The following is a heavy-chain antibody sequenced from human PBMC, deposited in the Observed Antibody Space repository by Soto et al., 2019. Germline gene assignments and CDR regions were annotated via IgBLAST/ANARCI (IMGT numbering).Heavy chain of an antibody. V-gene: IGHV4-31*03. CDR1: GGSISSGGYY. J-gene: IGHJ5*02. D-gene: IGHD2-15*01. CDR2: IYYSGST. CDR3: AREPVTQDGYCSGGSCYTNWFDP. Sequence: SETLSLTCTVSGGSISSGGYYWSWIRQHPGKGLEWIGYIYYSGSTYYNPSLKSRVTISVDTSKNQFSLKLSSVTAADTAVYYCAREPVTQDGYCSGGSCYTNWFDPWGQGTLVTVSS.